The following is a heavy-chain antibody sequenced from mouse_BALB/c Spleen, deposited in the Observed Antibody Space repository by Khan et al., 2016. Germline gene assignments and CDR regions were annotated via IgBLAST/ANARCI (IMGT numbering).Heavy chain of an antibody. CDR2: ISYSGST. J-gene: IGHJ4*01. V-gene: IGHV3-2*02. CDR3: ARSRVLDY. CDR1: GYSITSDYA. Sequence: QLEESGPGLVKPSQSLSLTCTVTGYSITSDYAWNWIRQFPGNKLEWMGYISYSGSTSYNPSLKSRISITRDTSKNQFFLQLNSVTTEDTATYYCARSRVLDYWGQGTSVTVSS.